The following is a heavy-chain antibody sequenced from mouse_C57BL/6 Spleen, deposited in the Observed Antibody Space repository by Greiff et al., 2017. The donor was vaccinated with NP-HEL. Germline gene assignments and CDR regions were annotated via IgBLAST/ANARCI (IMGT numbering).Heavy chain of an antibody. CDR2: IDPSDSYT. Sequence: QVQLQQPGAELVKPGASVKLSCKASGYTFTSYWMQWVKQRPGQGLEWIGEIDPSDSYTNYNQKFKGKATVTVDTSSSTAYMQLSSLTSEDSAVYYCASFYDGYYVNDWGQGTTLTVSS. CDR3: ASFYDGYYVND. CDR1: GYTFTSYW. J-gene: IGHJ2*01. V-gene: IGHV1-50*01. D-gene: IGHD2-3*01.